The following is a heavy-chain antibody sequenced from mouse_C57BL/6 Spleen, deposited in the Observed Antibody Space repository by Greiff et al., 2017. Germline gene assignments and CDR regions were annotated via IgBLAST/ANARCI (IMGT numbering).Heavy chain of an antibody. J-gene: IGHJ2*01. CDR3: ARGVNYFDY. V-gene: IGHV1-52*01. Sequence: QVQLQQPGAELVRPGSSVKLSCKASGYTFTSYWMHWVKQRPIQGLEWIGNIDPSDSETHSNQKFKDKATLTVDKSSSTAYMQLSSLTSEDSAVYYCARGVNYFDYWGQGTTLTVSS. CDR1: GYTFTSYW. CDR2: IDPSDSET.